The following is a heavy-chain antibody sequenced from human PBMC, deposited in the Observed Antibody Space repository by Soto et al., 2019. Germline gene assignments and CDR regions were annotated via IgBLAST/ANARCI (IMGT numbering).Heavy chain of an antibody. CDR1: GYTFTGYY. Sequence: VGSLRISCAASGYTFTGYYMHWVRQAPGQGLEWMGWINPNSGGTNYAQKFQGWVTMTRDTSISTAYMELSRLRSDDTAVYYCARGGKRAYYDSSGYYYHYYYYGMDVWGQGTTVTVSS. V-gene: IGHV1-2*04. D-gene: IGHD3-22*01. J-gene: IGHJ6*02. CDR3: ARGGKRAYYDSSGYYYHYYYYGMDV. CDR2: INPNSGGT.